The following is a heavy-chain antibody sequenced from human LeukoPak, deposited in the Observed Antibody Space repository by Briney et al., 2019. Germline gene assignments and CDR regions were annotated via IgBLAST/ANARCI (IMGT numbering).Heavy chain of an antibody. Sequence: PSETLSLTCTVSGGSISSSSYYWGWIRQPPGKGLEWIGSIYYSGSTYYSPSLKSRVTISVDTSKNQFSLKLSSVTAADTAVYYCARGTLGSIAIDGGAIDYWGQGTLVTVSS. J-gene: IGHJ4*02. CDR1: GGSISSSSYY. V-gene: IGHV4-39*07. D-gene: IGHD1/OR15-1a*01. CDR2: IYYSGST. CDR3: ARGTLGSIAIDGGAIDY.